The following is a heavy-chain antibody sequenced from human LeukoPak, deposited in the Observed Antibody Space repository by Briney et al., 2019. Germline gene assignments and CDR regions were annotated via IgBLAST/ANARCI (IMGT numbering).Heavy chain of an antibody. D-gene: IGHD6-13*01. CDR2: ISYDGSNK. CDR3: ARVASSSWYYFDY. Sequence: PGRSLRLSCAASGFTFSSYAMHWVRQAPGKGLEWVAVISYDGSNKYYAGSVKGRFTISRDNSKNTLYLQMNSLRAEDTAVYYCARVASSSWYYFDYWGQGTLVTVSS. J-gene: IGHJ4*02. CDR1: GFTFSSYA. V-gene: IGHV3-30-3*01.